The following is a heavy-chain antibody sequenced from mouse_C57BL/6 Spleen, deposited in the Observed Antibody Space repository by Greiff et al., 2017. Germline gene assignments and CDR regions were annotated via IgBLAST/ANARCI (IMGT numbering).Heavy chain of an antibody. CDR2: ISNGGGST. V-gene: IGHV5-12*01. CDR3: ARRGDYDGVDY. D-gene: IGHD2-4*01. CDR1: GFTFSDYY. Sequence: EVKLVESGGGLVQPGGSLKLSCAASGFTFSDYYMYWVRQTPEKRLEWVAYISNGGGSTYYPDTVKGRFTISRDNAKNTLYLQMSRLKSEDTAMYYCARRGDYDGVDYWGQGTTLTVSS. J-gene: IGHJ2*01.